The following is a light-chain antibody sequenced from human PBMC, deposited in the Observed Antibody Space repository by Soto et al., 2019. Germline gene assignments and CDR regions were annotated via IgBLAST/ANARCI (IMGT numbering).Light chain of an antibody. Sequence: QSVLTQPPSASGTPGQRVTISCSGSSSNIGSNTVNWYQQLPGTAPKLLIYSNNQRPSGVPDRSSGSKSGTSASLAISGLQSEDEADYYCAAWDDSLNGSVVFGGGTQLTVL. CDR3: AAWDDSLNGSVV. V-gene: IGLV1-44*01. J-gene: IGLJ2*01. CDR1: SSNIGSNT. CDR2: SNN.